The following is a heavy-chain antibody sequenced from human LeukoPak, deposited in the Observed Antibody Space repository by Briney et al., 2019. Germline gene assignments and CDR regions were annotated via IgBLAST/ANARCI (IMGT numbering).Heavy chain of an antibody. CDR2: IHTDDNT. CDR1: GLIVSSNQ. CDR3: ARADYSNGWYVRGFDY. Sequence: GGSLRLSCVVSGLIVSSNQMTWVPQAPGKGREWGSIIHTDDNTYYADSVQGRFTVSRDDSKNTLYLQMNSLRAEDTAIYYCARADYSNGWYVRGFDYWGQGTLVTVSS. V-gene: IGHV3-53*01. D-gene: IGHD6-19*01. J-gene: IGHJ4*02.